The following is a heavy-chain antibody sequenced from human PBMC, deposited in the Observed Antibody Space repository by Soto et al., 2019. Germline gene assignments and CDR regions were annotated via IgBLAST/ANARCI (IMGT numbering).Heavy chain of an antibody. CDR3: AKVNYYDSSGYFGIFDY. CDR1: GFTFSSYA. CDR2: ISGSGGST. J-gene: IGHJ4*02. D-gene: IGHD3-22*01. Sequence: GGSLRLSCAASGFTFSSYAMSWVRQAPGKGLEWVSAISGSGGSTYYADSVKGRFTISRDNSKSTLYLQMNSLRAEDTAVYYCAKVNYYDSSGYFGIFDYWGQGTLVTVSS. V-gene: IGHV3-23*01.